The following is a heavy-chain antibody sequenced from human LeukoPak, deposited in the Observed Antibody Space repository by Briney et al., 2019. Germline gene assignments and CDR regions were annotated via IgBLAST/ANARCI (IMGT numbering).Heavy chain of an antibody. J-gene: IGHJ3*02. CDR2: IIPIFGTA. V-gene: IGHV1-69*13. CDR1: GGTFSSYA. D-gene: IGHD3-3*01. CDR3: ARDSLYDFWSGYTDAFDI. Sequence: ASVKVSCKASGGTFSSYAISWVRQAPGQGLEWMGGIIPIFGTANYAQKFQGRVTITADESTSTAYMELSSLRSEDTAVYYCARDSLYDFWSGYTDAFDIWGQGTMVTVSS.